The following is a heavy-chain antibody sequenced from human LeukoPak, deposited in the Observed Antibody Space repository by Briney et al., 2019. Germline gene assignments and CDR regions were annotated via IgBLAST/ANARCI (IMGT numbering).Heavy chain of an antibody. CDR3: ARYQPTAVYEYFDY. V-gene: IGHV4-39*01. CDR2: IYYSGST. J-gene: IGHJ4*02. Sequence: SETLSLTCTVSGGSISSSSYYWGWIRQPPGKGLEWIGSIYYSGSTYYNPSLKSRVTISVDTSKNQFSLKLSSVTAADTAVYYCARYQPTAVYEYFDYWGQGTLVTVSS. D-gene: IGHD2-8*01. CDR1: GGSISSSSYY.